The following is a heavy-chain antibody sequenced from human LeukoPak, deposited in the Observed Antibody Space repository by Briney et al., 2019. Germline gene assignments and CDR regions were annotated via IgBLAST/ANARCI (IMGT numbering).Heavy chain of an antibody. V-gene: IGHV4-59*08. CDR1: GGSISSYY. D-gene: IGHD6-13*01. CDR3: ARLFSAAGFDP. J-gene: IGHJ5*02. CDR2: IYYSGST. Sequence: SETLSLTCTVSGGSISSYYWSWIRQPPGKGLEWIGYIYYSGSTNYNPSLKSRVTISVDTSKNQFSLKLSSVTAADTAVYYCARLFSAAGFDPWGQGTLVTVSS.